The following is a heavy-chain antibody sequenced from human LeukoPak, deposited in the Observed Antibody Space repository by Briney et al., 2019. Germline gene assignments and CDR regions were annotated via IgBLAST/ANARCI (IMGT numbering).Heavy chain of an antibody. CDR3: ASSPAAAMGYYYGMDV. J-gene: IGHJ6*02. CDR1: GGSISSSSYY. V-gene: IGHV4-39*07. Sequence: SETLSLTCTVSGGSISSSSYYWGWIRQPPGKGLEWIGSIYYSGSTNYNPSLKSRVTISVDTSKNQFSLKLSSVTAADTAVYYCASSPAAAMGYYYGMDVWGQGTTVTVSS. CDR2: IYYSGST. D-gene: IGHD2-2*01.